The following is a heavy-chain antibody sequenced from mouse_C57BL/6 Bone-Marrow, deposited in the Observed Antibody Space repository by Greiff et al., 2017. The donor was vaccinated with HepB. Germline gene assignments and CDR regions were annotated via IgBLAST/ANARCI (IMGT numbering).Heavy chain of an antibody. V-gene: IGHV5-16*01. Sequence: DVKLQESEGGLVQPGSSMKLSCTASGFTFSDYYMAWVRQVPEKGLEWVANINYDGSSTYYLDSLKSRFIISRDNAKNILYLQMSSLKSEDTATYYCARDRLRRYFDVWGTGTTVTVSS. D-gene: IGHD1-2*01. J-gene: IGHJ1*03. CDR3: ARDRLRRYFDV. CDR2: INYDGSST. CDR1: GFTFSDYY.